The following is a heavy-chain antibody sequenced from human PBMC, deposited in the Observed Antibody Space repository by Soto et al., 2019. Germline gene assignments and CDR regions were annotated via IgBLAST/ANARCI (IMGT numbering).Heavy chain of an antibody. V-gene: IGHV3-7*01. CDR1: GFTFSSYA. CDR2: IKQDGSEK. Sequence: PVGSLRLSCAASGFTFSSYAMSWVRQAPGKGLEWVANIKQDGSEKYYVDSVKGRFTISRDNAKNSLYLQMNSLRAEDTAVYYCARDPEGYCSSTSCYLDYWGQGTLVTVSS. CDR3: ARDPEGYCSSTSCYLDY. D-gene: IGHD2-2*01. J-gene: IGHJ4*02.